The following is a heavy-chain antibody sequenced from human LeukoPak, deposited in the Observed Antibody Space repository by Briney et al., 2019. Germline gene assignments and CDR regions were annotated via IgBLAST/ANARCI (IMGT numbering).Heavy chain of an antibody. J-gene: IGHJ4*02. D-gene: IGHD6-19*01. CDR1: GFTFGDYA. CDR3: ARERNLAIAVAGTIFDY. CDR2: IYSSGST. Sequence: GRSLRLSCTASGFTFGDYAMSWVRQAPGKGLEWVSVIYSSGSTYYADSVKGRFTISRDTSKNTLYLQMNSLRAEDTAVYYCARERNLAIAVAGTIFDYWGQGTLVTVSS. V-gene: IGHV3-66*01.